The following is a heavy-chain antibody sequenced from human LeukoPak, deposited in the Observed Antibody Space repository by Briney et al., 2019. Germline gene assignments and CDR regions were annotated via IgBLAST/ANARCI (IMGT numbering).Heavy chain of an antibody. D-gene: IGHD1-1*01. Sequence: GGSLRLSCAASGFTFSSYGMHWVRQAPGKGLEWVAVIWYDGSNKYYADSVKGRFTISRDNAKNSLYMQMNSLRAEDTAVYYCARTGTTSIDYWGQGTLVTVSS. V-gene: IGHV3-33*01. CDR3: ARTGTTSIDY. CDR2: IWYDGSNK. CDR1: GFTFSSYG. J-gene: IGHJ4*02.